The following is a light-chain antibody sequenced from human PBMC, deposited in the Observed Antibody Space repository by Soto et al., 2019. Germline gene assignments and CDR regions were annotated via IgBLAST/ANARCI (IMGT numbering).Light chain of an antibody. Sequence: DIQLTQSPSSLSASVGDRVTLTCRPSQNINIYLNWYQQKPGKAPKLLIYAASHLQNGVPSGFSGSGSGTDFTLIINGLQPEDVATYYCQQSYSSPRTFGQGTKVEI. V-gene: IGKV1-39*01. CDR2: AAS. CDR3: QQSYSSPRT. CDR1: QNINIY. J-gene: IGKJ1*01.